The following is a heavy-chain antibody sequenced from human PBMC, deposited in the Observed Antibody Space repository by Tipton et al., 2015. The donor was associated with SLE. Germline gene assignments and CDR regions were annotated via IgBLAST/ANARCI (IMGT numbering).Heavy chain of an antibody. Sequence: TLSLTCTVSGGSIGSFYWSWIRQPPGKGLEWIGNIDYTANPNYSPSLKSRVTISIDTSTNHFSLKLRSMTAADTAVYYCARSWNDAPPDLGYWGQGTLVTVSS. J-gene: IGHJ4*02. CDR3: ARSWNDAPPDLGY. CDR2: IDYTANP. CDR1: GGSIGSFY. V-gene: IGHV4-59*01. D-gene: IGHD1-1*01.